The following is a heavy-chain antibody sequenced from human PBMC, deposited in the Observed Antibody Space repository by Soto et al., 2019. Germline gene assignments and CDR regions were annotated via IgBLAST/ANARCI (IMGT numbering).Heavy chain of an antibody. CDR3: ARLHYDILTGYPLPGY. CDR1: GGSISSSSYY. J-gene: IGHJ4*02. V-gene: IGHV4-39*01. CDR2: IYYSGST. Sequence: ETLSLTCTVSGGSISSSSYYWGLIRQPPGKGLEWIGSIYYSGSTYYNPSLKSRVTISVDTSKNQFSLKLSSVTAADTAVYYCARLHYDILTGYPLPGYWGQGTLVTVSS. D-gene: IGHD3-9*01.